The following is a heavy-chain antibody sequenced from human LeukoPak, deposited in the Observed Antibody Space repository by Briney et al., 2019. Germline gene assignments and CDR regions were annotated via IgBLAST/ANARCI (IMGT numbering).Heavy chain of an antibody. CDR3: AKSPAVDAAFDI. CDR1: GFTFSNFA. Sequence: GGSLRLSCAASGFTFSNFAVIWVRQAPGKGLEWVSAISGSGGSTYYADSVKGRFTISRDNSKNTLYLQMNSVRAEDTAVYYCAKSPAVDAAFDIWGQGTMVTVSS. J-gene: IGHJ3*02. V-gene: IGHV3-23*01. D-gene: IGHD4-23*01. CDR2: ISGSGGST.